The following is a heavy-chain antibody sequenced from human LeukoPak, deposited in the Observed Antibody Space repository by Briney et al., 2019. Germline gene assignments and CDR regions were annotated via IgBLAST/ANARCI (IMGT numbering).Heavy chain of an antibody. CDR1: GYTLTELS. Sequence: ASVKVSCEVSGYTLTELSMHWVRQAPGKGLEWMGGFDPEDGETIYAQKFQGRVTMTEDTSTDTAYMELSSLRSEDTAVYYCATARLGYCSGGSCPYYFDYWGQGTLVTVSS. CDR2: FDPEDGET. CDR3: ATARLGYCSGGSCPYYFDY. D-gene: IGHD2-15*01. V-gene: IGHV1-24*01. J-gene: IGHJ4*02.